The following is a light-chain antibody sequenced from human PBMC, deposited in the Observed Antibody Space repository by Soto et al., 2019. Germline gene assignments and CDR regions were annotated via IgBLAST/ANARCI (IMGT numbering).Light chain of an antibody. J-gene: IGKJ1*01. CDR3: QQYNSYPWT. Sequence: DIQMTQSPSTLSASVGDRVTITCRASQSISSWLAWYQQKPGKAPKLLIYDASSLESGVPSRFSGSGSVTEFTLTISSLQPDDFATYYCQQYNSYPWTFGQGTKVEI. CDR1: QSISSW. CDR2: DAS. V-gene: IGKV1-5*01.